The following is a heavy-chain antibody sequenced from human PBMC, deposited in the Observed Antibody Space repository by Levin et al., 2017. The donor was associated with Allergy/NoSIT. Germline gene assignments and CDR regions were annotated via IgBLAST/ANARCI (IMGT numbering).Heavy chain of an antibody. CDR1: GFSFRSFG. CDR3: AKDVVFGTSSWALDY. V-gene: IGHV3-30*18. D-gene: IGHD6-13*01. J-gene: IGHJ4*02. Sequence: GESLKISCAASGFSFRSFGMHWVRQAPGKGLEWVAVISYDGNDQYYADSVKGRFTISRDNPKNTLYLQMNSLRTEDTAVYYCAKDVVFGTSSWALDYWGQGTLVTVSS. CDR2: ISYDGNDQ.